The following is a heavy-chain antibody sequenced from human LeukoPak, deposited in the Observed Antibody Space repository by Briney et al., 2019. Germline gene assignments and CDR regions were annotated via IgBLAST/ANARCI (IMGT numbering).Heavy chain of an antibody. CDR3: ATITMIVVVYGMDV. J-gene: IGHJ6*02. D-gene: IGHD3-22*01. V-gene: IGHV3-21*01. CDR2: ISSSSSYI. Sequence: KPGGSLRLSCAASGFTFSSYSMNWVRQAPGKGLEWVSSISSSSSYIYYADSVKGRFTISRDNAKNSLYLQMNSLRAEDTAVYYCATITMIVVVYGMDVWGQGTTVTVSS. CDR1: GFTFSSYS.